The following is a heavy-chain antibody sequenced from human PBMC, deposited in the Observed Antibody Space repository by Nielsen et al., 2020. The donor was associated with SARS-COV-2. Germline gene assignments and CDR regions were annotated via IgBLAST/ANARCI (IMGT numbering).Heavy chain of an antibody. CDR3: AKEDSQQWLVPTGPFGD. D-gene: IGHD6-19*01. Sequence: GESLKISCAASGFTFSSYAMHWVRQAPGKGLEWVAVTSGDGSNTYYADFVKGRFTISRDNSKNTLYLQMNSLRAEDTAVYYCAKEDSQQWLVPTGPFGDWGQGTLVTVSS. V-gene: IGHV3-30-3*01. CDR2: TSGDGSNT. CDR1: GFTFSSYA. J-gene: IGHJ4*02.